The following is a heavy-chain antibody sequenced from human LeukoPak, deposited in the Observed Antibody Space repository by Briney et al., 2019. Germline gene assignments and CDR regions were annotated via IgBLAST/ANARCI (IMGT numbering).Heavy chain of an antibody. J-gene: IGHJ3*02. CDR2: INPSGGST. D-gene: IGHD3-3*01. CDR1: GYTFTSYY. V-gene: IGHV1-46*01. Sequence: ASVKVSCKASGYTFTSYYMHWVRQAPGQGLEWMGIINPSGGSTSYAQKFQGRVTMTRDTSTSTVYMELSSLRSEDTAVYYCASSITIFGVVIKSQSDAFDIWGQGTMVTVSS. CDR3: ASSITIFGVVIKSQSDAFDI.